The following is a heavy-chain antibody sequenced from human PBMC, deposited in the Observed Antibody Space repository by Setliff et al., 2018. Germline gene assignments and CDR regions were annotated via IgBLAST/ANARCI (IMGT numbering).Heavy chain of an antibody. CDR1: GYTFTAYD. V-gene: IGHV1-8*02. CDR2: MNPNSGRT. J-gene: IGHJ4*02. D-gene: IGHD2-2*03. CDR3: ARGPVDFVVVPAAAVFDF. Sequence: ASVKVSCKASGYTFTAYDIVWVRQATGQGLEWMGWMNPNSGRTGYPQKFQGRVTMTRNTSISTAYMELSSLRSDDTAVYYCARGPVDFVVVPAAAVFDFWGQGTLVTVSS.